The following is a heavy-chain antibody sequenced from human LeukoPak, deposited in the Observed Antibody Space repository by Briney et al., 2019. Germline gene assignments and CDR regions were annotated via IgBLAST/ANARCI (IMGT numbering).Heavy chain of an antibody. CDR1: GYTFSSYG. Sequence: ASVKVSCKASGYTFSSYGLSWVRQAPGQGLEWMGWISPYNGNTNYAQKFQGRVTMTTDTSTNTAYMELRSLRSDDTAVYYCARRFQGYQLLLSALGCWGQGTLVTVSS. CDR3: ARRFQGYQLLLSALGC. J-gene: IGHJ4*02. CDR2: ISPYNGNT. V-gene: IGHV1-18*01. D-gene: IGHD2-2*01.